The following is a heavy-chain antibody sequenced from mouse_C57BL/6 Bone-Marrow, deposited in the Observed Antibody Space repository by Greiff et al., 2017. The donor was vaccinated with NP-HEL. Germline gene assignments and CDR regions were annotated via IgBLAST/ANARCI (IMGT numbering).Heavy chain of an antibody. Sequence: QVQLQQSGAELARPGASVKLSCKASGYTFTSYGISWVKQRTGQGLEWIGEIYPRSGNTYYTEKFKGKATLTADKSSSTAYMELRSLTSEDSAVYICGSRGYYWYVDVWGTGTTVTASS. D-gene: IGHD2-2*01. J-gene: IGHJ1*03. CDR3: GSRGYYWYVDV. V-gene: IGHV1-81*01. CDR2: IYPRSGNT. CDR1: GYTFTSYG.